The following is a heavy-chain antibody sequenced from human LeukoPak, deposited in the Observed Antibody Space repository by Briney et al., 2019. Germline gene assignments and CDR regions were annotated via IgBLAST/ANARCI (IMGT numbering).Heavy chain of an antibody. Sequence: GASVKVSCKASGYTFTSYDINWVRQATGQGLEWMGWMNPGSGNTGHAQKFQGRVTMTRNTFISTAYMELSSLRSEDTAVYYCARAVGSYTMFDPWGQGTLVTVSS. CDR1: GYTFTSYD. D-gene: IGHD3-10*01. CDR2: MNPGSGNT. J-gene: IGHJ5*02. V-gene: IGHV1-8*01. CDR3: ARAVGSYTMFDP.